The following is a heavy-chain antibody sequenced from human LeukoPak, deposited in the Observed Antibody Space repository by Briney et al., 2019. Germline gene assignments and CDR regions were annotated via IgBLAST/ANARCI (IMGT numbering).Heavy chain of an antibody. Sequence: ASVKVSCKASGYTFTNYGISWVRPAPGQGLEWMGWISGYNGNTNYAQKVQGRGTMTTDTSTSTAYMELRSLRSDDTAVYYCARVETMVRGGYDYYYYGMDVWGKGTTVTVSA. CDR3: ARVETMVRGGYDYYYYGMDV. V-gene: IGHV1-18*04. J-gene: IGHJ6*04. CDR2: ISGYNGNT. D-gene: IGHD3-10*01. CDR1: GYTFTNYG.